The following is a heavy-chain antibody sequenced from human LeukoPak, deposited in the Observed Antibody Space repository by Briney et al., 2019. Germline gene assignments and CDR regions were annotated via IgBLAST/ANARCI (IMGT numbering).Heavy chain of an antibody. V-gene: IGHV1-46*01. J-gene: IGHJ6*03. CDR2: INPSGGST. CDR3: ARERGAIVGASPGYYYYMDV. CDR1: GYTFTSYY. Sequence: ASVTVSCKASGYTFTSYYMHWVRQAPGQGLEWMGIINPSGGSTSYAQKFQGRVTMTRDMSTSTVYMELSSLRSEDTAVYYCARERGAIVGASPGYYYYMDVWGKGTTVTISS. D-gene: IGHD1-26*01.